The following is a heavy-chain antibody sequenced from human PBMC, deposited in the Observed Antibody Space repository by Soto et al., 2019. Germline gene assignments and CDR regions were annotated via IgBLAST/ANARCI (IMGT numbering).Heavy chain of an antibody. D-gene: IGHD1-26*01. CDR3: TKAAGGMWGADY. Sequence: KPGGSLRLSCAASGFTFRNVWMSWVRQAPGKGLEWVGRVKSRSDGGTTDYAAPVKGRFTVSRDDSQSTLSLQMDSLKIEGSAVYFCTKAAGGMWGADYWGQGTPVTVSS. J-gene: IGHJ4*02. CDR1: GFTFRNVW. V-gene: IGHV3-15*01. CDR2: VKSRSDGGTT.